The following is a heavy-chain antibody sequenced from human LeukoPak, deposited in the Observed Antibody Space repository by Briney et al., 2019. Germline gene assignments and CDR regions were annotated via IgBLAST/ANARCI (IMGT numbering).Heavy chain of an antibody. Sequence: PGGSLRLSCAASGFTFSGFAMHWVRQASGKGLEWVGRIRSKANSYATAYAASVKGRFTISRDDSKNTAYLQMNSLKTEDTAVYYCTRLREGPGDWGQGTLVTVSS. V-gene: IGHV3-73*01. CDR2: IRSKANSYAT. J-gene: IGHJ4*02. CDR3: TRLREGPGD. CDR1: GFTFSGFA. D-gene: IGHD7-27*01.